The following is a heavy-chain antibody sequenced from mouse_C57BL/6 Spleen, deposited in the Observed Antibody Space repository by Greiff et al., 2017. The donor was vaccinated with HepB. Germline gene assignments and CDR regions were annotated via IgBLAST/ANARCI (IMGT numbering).Heavy chain of an antibody. J-gene: IGHJ2*01. V-gene: IGHV3-6*01. CDR3: ARKSSFYFDY. D-gene: IGHD1-1*01. Sequence: EVHLVESGPSLVKPSQSLSLTCSVTGYSITSGYYWNWIRQFPGNKLEWMGYISYDGSNNYNPSLKNRISITRDTSKNQFFLKLNSVTTEDTATYYCARKSSFYFDYWGQGTTLTVSS. CDR2: ISYDGSN. CDR1: GYSITSGYY.